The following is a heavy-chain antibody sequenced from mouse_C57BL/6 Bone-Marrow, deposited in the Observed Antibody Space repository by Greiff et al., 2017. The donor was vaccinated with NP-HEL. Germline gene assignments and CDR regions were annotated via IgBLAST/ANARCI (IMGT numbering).Heavy chain of an antibody. D-gene: IGHD1-1*01. CDR3: ARDRGHGSSAWFAY. J-gene: IGHJ3*01. Sequence: EVKLVESGGGLMKPGGSLKLSCAASGFTFSSYAMSWVRQTPEKRLEWVATISDGGSYTYYPDHVKGRFTISRDNAKNNLYLKMSQLKSEDTAMYYCARDRGHGSSAWFAYWGQGTLVTVSA. CDR2: ISDGGSYT. CDR1: GFTFSSYA. V-gene: IGHV5-4*03.